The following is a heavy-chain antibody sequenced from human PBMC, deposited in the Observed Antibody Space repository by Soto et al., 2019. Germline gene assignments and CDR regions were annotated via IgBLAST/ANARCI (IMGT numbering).Heavy chain of an antibody. CDR3: ARHGESSSSYLSWFDP. J-gene: IGHJ5*02. CDR1: GYSFTSYW. Sequence: GESLKISCKGSGYSFTSYWIGWVRQMPGKGLEWMGIIYPGDSDTRYSPSFQGQVTISADKSISTAYLQWSSLKASDTAMYYCARHGESSSSYLSWFDPWGQGTLVTVSS. V-gene: IGHV5-51*01. CDR2: IYPGDSDT. D-gene: IGHD6-6*01.